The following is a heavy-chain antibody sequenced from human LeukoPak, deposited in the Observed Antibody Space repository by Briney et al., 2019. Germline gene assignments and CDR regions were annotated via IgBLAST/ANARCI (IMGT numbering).Heavy chain of an antibody. D-gene: IGHD1-26*01. CDR1: GYTFTSYA. V-gene: IGHV1-3*01. CDR3: ARRSYSGSSEDY. Sequence: ASVKVSCKASGYTFTSYAMHWVRQAPGQRLEWMGWINAGNGNTKYSQKFQGRVTITRDTSASTAYMEVRSLRSDDTAVYYCARRSYSGSSEDYWGQGTLVTVSS. CDR2: INAGNGNT. J-gene: IGHJ4*02.